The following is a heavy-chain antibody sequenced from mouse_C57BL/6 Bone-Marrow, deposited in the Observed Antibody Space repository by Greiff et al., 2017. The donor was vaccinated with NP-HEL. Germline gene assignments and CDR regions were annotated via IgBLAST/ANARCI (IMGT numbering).Heavy chain of an antibody. CDR1: GFTFSSYG. J-gene: IGHJ3*01. CDR3: ASPYDYDVAWFAY. Sequence: EVHLVESGGDLVKPGGSLKLSCAASGFTFSSYGMSWVRQTPDKRLEWVATISSGGSYTYYPDSVKGRFTISSANAKNTLYLQMRSLKSEDTAMYYCASPYDYDVAWFAYWGQGTLVTVSA. CDR2: ISSGGSYT. V-gene: IGHV5-6*01. D-gene: IGHD2-4*01.